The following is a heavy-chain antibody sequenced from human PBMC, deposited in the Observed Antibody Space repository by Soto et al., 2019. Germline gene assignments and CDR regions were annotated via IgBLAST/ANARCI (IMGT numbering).Heavy chain of an antibody. CDR2: IYYSGST. CDR1: GGSISSSSYY. D-gene: IGHD6-13*01. V-gene: IGHV4-39*01. CDR3: ARLRVAAADYYFDY. Sequence: PSETLSLTCTVSGGSISSSSYYWGWIRQPPGKGLEWIGSIYYSGSTYYNPSLKSRVTISVDTSKNQFSLKLSSVTAADTAVYYCARLRVAAADYYFDYWGQGTLVTVSS. J-gene: IGHJ4*02.